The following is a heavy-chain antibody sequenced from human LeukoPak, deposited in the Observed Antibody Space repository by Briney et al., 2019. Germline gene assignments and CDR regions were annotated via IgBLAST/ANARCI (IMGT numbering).Heavy chain of an antibody. CDR3: ARGSGAIAGDAIYNWFDP. Sequence: GGSLRLSCAASGFTFSDYYMRWIRPAPGKGLEWVSYITSSGSTKYYADSVKGRFTISRDNSKNTLYLQMNSLRAEDTAVYYCARGSGAIAGDAIYNWFDPWGQGTLVTVSS. J-gene: IGHJ5*02. D-gene: IGHD2-21*02. CDR2: ITSSGSTK. CDR1: GFTFSDYY. V-gene: IGHV3-11*04.